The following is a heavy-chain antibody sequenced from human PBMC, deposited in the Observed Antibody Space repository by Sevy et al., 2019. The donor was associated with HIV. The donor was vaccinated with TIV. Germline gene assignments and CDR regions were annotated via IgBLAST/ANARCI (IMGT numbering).Heavy chain of an antibody. CDR2: ISSSSSYT. J-gene: IGHJ4*02. D-gene: IGHD2-2*01. V-gene: IGHV3-11*06. CDR3: AGGLWDIVVVPAAPHDY. Sequence: GGSLRLSCAASGFTFSDYYMSWIRQAPGKGLEWVSYISSSSSYTNYADSVKGRFTISRDNAKNSLYLQMNSLRAEDTAVYYCAGGLWDIVVVPAAPHDYWGQGTLVTVSS. CDR1: GFTFSDYY.